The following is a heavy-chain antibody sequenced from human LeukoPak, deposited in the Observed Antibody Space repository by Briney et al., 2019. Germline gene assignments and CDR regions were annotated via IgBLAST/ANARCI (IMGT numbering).Heavy chain of an antibody. J-gene: IGHJ4*02. CDR2: INHSGST. V-gene: IGHV4-34*01. Sequence: SETLSLTCAVYGGSFGGYYWSWIRQPPGKGLEWIGEINHSGSTNYNPSLKSRVTISVDTSKNQFSLKLSSVTAADTAVYYCARGLVNLPPGDYWGQGSLVTVSS. CDR3: ARGLVNLPPGDY. CDR1: GGSFGGYY.